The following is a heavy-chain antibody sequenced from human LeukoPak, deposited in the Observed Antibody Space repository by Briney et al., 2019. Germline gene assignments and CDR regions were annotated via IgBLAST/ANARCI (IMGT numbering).Heavy chain of an antibody. Sequence: ASVKVSCKASGYTFTGYYKHWVRQAPGQGLEWMGWINPNSGGANYAQKFQGRVTMTRDTPISTAYMELSRLRSDDTAVYYCARGSSGWFDYWGQGTLVTVSS. CDR3: ARGSSGWFDY. CDR1: GYTFTGYY. CDR2: INPNSGGA. V-gene: IGHV1-2*02. D-gene: IGHD6-19*01. J-gene: IGHJ4*02.